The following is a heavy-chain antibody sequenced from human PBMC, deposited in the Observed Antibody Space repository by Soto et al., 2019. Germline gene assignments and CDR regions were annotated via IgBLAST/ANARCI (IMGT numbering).Heavy chain of an antibody. CDR2: IKQDGSEK. V-gene: IGHV3-7*03. D-gene: IGHD5-18*01. Sequence: EVQLVESGGGLVQPGGSLRLSCAASGFTFSSYWMSWVRQAPGKGLEWVANIKQDGSEKYYVDSVKGRFTISRDNAKNSLYLQMTSLRPEDTALYYCAKDYGYAYGFYYGMDVWGQGTTVTVSS. J-gene: IGHJ6*02. CDR3: AKDYGYAYGFYYGMDV. CDR1: GFTFSSYW.